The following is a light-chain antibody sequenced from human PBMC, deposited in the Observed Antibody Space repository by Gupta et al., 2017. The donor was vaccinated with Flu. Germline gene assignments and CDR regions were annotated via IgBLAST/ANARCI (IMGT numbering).Light chain of an antibody. Sequence: QSALTQPASVSGSPGQSVTISCTGTTGDLAGSPYVSWYQKHPGQAPKLILFQVSDRPSGVSSRFSGSKSGNTASLTISGLQPEDDSDYFCSTYTRTGTLVFGGGTKLTGL. V-gene: IGLV2-14*01. CDR3: STYTRTGTLV. J-gene: IGLJ2*01. CDR2: QVS. CDR1: TGDLAGSPY.